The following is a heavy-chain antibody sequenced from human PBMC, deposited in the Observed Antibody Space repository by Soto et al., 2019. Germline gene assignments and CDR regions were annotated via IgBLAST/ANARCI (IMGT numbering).Heavy chain of an antibody. Sequence: QVQLVQSGAEVRKPGSSVKVSCTASGGIFSTYALTWVRQAPGRGFEWMGNIIPLLGTPEYAQSFQGRVTITAXXXXXXXXXXXXXXXXXXXXXXXXXXPXGEDVDTVMVNGVDRLLEFWGQGTQLTVSS. CDR1: GGIFSTYA. CDR2: IIPLLGTP. D-gene: IGHD5-18*01. J-gene: IGHJ4*02. CDR3: XXPXGEDVDTVMVNGVDRLLEF. V-gene: IGHV1-69*18.